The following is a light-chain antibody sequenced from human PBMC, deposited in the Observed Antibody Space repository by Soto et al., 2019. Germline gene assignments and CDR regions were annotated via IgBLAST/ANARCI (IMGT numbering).Light chain of an antibody. V-gene: IGLV2-14*01. CDR3: SLYTGSSTLV. CDR2: EVS. CDR1: SSDVGDYHY. J-gene: IGLJ3*02. Sequence: QSVLTQPASVSGSPGQSITISCTGTSSDVGDYHYVSWYQQHPGKAPKLMIYEVSNRPSGVSNRFSGSKSGSTASLTISGLQSEDEADYYCSLYTGSSTLVFGGGTKLTVL.